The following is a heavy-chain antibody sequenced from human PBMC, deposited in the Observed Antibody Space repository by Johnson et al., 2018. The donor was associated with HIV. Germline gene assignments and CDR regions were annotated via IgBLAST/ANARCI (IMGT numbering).Heavy chain of an antibody. CDR1: GFTFSSYG. J-gene: IGHJ3*02. V-gene: IGHV3-74*02. CDR3: ASGIAVAGGAFDI. CDR2: IYNDGSRT. D-gene: IGHD6-19*01. Sequence: VQLVESGGGVVQPGGSLRLSCAASGFTFSSYGMHWVRQVPGKRPVWVARIYNDGSRTTYADSVRGRFTISRDNAKNSLYLQRNSLRAEDTAVYYCASGIAVAGGAFDIWGQGTMVTVSS.